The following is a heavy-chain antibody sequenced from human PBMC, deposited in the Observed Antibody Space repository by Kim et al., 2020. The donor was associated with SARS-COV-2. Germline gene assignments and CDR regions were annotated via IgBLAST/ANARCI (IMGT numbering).Heavy chain of an antibody. D-gene: IGHD3-10*01. Sequence: QKFQGRVTMTEDTSTDTAYMELSSLRSEDTAVYYCATIPGVGGFGAFDYWGQGTLVTVSS. CDR3: ATIPGVGGFGAFDY. J-gene: IGHJ4*02. V-gene: IGHV1-24*01.